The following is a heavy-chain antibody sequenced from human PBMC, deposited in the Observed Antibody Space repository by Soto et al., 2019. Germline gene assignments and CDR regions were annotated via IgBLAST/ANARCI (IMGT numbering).Heavy chain of an antibody. J-gene: IGHJ6*02. Sequence: QVQLVQSGAEVKKPGSSVNVSCKASGGTFSNYAISWVRQAPGQGLEWMGGIIPIFGTSNWAERFQGRVTFSADKSTATAYMNLSSLRSDDTAIYYCARASSDCTSVRCTPHYFYYAMDVWGQGPKVTVSS. V-gene: IGHV1-69*06. D-gene: IGHD2-8*02. CDR2: IIPIFGTS. CDR1: GGTFSNYA. CDR3: ARASSDCTSVRCTPHYFYYAMDV.